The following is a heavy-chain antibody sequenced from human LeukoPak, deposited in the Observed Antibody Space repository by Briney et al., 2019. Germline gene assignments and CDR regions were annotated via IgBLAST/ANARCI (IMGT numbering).Heavy chain of an antibody. CDR3: ARSSTVTTSLFDY. J-gene: IGHJ4*02. CDR2: IHYSGST. V-gene: IGHV4-31*03. D-gene: IGHD4-17*01. CDR1: GGSISSGAYY. Sequence: SQTLSLTCTVSGGSISSGAYYWSWIRQHPGKGLEWIGYIHYSGSTYYNPSLKSRVTISVDTSKNQFSLNLTSVTAADTAVYYCARSSTVTTSLFDYWGQGTLVTVSS.